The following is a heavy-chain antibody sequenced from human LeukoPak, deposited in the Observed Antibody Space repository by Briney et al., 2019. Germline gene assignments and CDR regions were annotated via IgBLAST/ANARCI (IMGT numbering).Heavy chain of an antibody. V-gene: IGHV3-15*01. J-gene: IGHJ4*02. Sequence: GGSLRLSCAASGFTFSNTWMSWVRQAPGKGLEWVGRIKSKTDGGTTDYTGPVKGRFTITRDDSKNTLYLQMNSLKTEDTAVYYCLTHSTSSAPNYWGQGTLVTVSS. CDR3: LTHSTSSAPNY. CDR1: GFTFSNTW. CDR2: IKSKTDGGTT. D-gene: IGHD6-6*01.